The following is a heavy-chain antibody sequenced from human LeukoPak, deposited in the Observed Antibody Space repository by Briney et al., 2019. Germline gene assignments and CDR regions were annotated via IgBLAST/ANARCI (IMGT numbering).Heavy chain of an antibody. J-gene: IGHJ4*02. V-gene: IGHV3-21*01. CDR3: ARAGTHSSSLDY. CDR2: ISSSSSYI. D-gene: IGHD6-6*01. CDR1: GFTFSSYS. Sequence: GGSLRLSCAASGFTFSSYSMNWVRQAPGKGLEWVSSISSSSSYIYYADSMKGRFTISRDNAKNSLYLQMNSLRAEDTAVYYCARAGTHSSSLDYWGQGTLVTVSS.